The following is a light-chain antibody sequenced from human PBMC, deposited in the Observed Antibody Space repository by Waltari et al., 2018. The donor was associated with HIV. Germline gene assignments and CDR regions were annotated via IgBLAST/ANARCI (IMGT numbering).Light chain of an antibody. CDR3: QAWDSVTGV. J-gene: IGLJ1*01. CDR2: QNN. Sequence: SLQLPQSPSVTVSPGQSASITCPGSRLGVYYVCWYQQKPGQSPALVIYQNNKRPPGIPERFSGSNSGNTATLTISGTQAMDEADYYCQAWDSVTGVFGTGTKVTVL. CDR1: RLGVYY. V-gene: IGLV3-1*01.